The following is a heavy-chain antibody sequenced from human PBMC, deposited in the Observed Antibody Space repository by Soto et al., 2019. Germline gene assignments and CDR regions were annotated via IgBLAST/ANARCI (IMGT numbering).Heavy chain of an antibody. J-gene: IGHJ4*02. CDR2: ISAYNGNT. CDR1: GYTFSNYG. CDR3: AMDSPPVDY. D-gene: IGHD2-2*03. Sequence: QVQLVQSGAEVKKPGASVKVSCKASGYTFSNYGISWVRQAPGQGLEWMGWISAYNGNTKYAQKLQGRVTMTTDTSTSTANMALRTLRPDDTAVYYSAMDSPPVDYCGQGTLVTASS. V-gene: IGHV1-18*01.